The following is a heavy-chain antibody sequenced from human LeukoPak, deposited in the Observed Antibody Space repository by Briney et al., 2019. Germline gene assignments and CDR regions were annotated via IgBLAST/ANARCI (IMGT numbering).Heavy chain of an antibody. CDR2: INPNSGGT. Sequence: ASVKVSCKTSGYSFTDYYMHWVRQAPGQGLEWMGWINPNSGGTSSAQKFQGRVTMTRDTSITTVYMEVSWLTSDDTAIYYCARAVPLHGGPYLIGPWGQGTLVTVSS. CDR1: GYSFTDYY. J-gene: IGHJ5*02. V-gene: IGHV1-2*02. D-gene: IGHD2-21*01. CDR3: ARAVPLHGGPYLIGP.